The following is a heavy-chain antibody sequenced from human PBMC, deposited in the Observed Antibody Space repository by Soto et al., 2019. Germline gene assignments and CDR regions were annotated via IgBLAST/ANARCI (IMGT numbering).Heavy chain of an antibody. CDR3: AKDSYEVAGANFDY. CDR2: IWYDGSNK. Sequence: GGSLRLSCAASGFTFSSYGMHWVRQAPGKGLEWVAVIWYDGSNKYYADSVKGRFTISRDNSKNTLYLQMNSLRAEDTAVYYWAKDSYEVAGANFDYWGQGTLVTVSS. J-gene: IGHJ4*02. D-gene: IGHD5-18*01. V-gene: IGHV3-33*06. CDR1: GFTFSSYG.